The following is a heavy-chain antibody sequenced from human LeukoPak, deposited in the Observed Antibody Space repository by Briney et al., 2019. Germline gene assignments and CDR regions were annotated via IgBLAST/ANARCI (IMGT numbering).Heavy chain of an antibody. CDR1: GFTFSSYE. CDR3: ARGCPSYGGIVFDY. J-gene: IGHJ4*02. D-gene: IGHD4-23*01. CDR2: ISSSGSTI. Sequence: GSLRLSCAASGFTFSSYEMNWVRQAPGKGLEWVSYISSSGSTIYYTDSMKGRFTISRDNAKKSLFLQMNSLRAEDTAVYYCARGCPSYGGIVFDYWGQGTPVTVSS. V-gene: IGHV3-48*03.